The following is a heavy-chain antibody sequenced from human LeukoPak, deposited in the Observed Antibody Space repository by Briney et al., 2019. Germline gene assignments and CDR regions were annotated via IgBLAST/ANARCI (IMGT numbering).Heavy chain of an antibody. CDR3: ARESEDYYDSSGYPVY. J-gene: IGHJ4*02. D-gene: IGHD3-22*01. V-gene: IGHV4-4*07. CDR2: IYTSGST. CDR1: GGSXXXYY. Sequence: GGSXXXYYWSWIRQPAGKGLEWIGRIYTSGSTNYNPSLKSRVTMSVDTSKNQFSLKLSSVTAADTAVYYCARESEDYYDSSGYPVYWGQGTLVTVSS.